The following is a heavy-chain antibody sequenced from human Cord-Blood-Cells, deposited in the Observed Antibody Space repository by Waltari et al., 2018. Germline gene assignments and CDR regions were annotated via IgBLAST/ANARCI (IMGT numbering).Heavy chain of an antibody. Sequence: QVQLVESGGGVVQPGRSLRLSCAAAGFTFSSYGMHWARQAPGKGLEWVAVISYDGSNKYYADSVKGRFTISRDNSKNTLYLQMNSLRAEDTAVYYCAKDPVGDWYFDLWGRGTLVTVSS. CDR1: GFTFSSYG. J-gene: IGHJ2*01. CDR3: AKDPVGDWYFDL. V-gene: IGHV3-30*18. D-gene: IGHD3-16*01. CDR2: ISYDGSNK.